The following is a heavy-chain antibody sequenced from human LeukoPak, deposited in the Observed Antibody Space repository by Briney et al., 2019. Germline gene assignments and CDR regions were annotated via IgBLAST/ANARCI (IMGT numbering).Heavy chain of an antibody. J-gene: IGHJ3*01. CDR3: TKGYSGVNWYAFDV. CDR2: SRNKRNSYTT. CDR1: GFTFSDQY. V-gene: IGHV3-72*01. Sequence: PGGSLRLSCAASGFTFSDQYMDWVRQAPGKGLEWVGRSRNKRNSYTTEYAASVRGRFTISRDESKNSLDLQRNSLKTEDTAVYFCTKGYSGVNWYAFDVWGQGTMVTVSS. D-gene: IGHD1-26*01.